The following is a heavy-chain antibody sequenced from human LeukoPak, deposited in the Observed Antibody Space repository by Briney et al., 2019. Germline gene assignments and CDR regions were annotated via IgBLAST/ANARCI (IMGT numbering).Heavy chain of an antibody. CDR2: INPNSGGT. V-gene: IGHV1-2*02. J-gene: IGHJ4*02. CDR1: GYTFTGYY. Sequence: EAPVKVSCKASGYTFTGYYMHWVRQAPGQGLEWMGWINPNSGGTNYAQKFQGRVTMTRDTSISTAYMELSRLRSDDTAVYYCARAKTYYYGSGSYYNDYWGQGTLVTVSS. D-gene: IGHD3-10*01. CDR3: ARAKTYYYGSGSYYNDY.